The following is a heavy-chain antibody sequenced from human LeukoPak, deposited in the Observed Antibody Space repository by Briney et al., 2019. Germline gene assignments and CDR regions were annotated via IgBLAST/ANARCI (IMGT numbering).Heavy chain of an antibody. V-gene: IGHV5-51*01. Sequence: GESLKISCKGSGYSFTSYWIGWVRQMPGKGLEWMGIIYPGDSDTRYSPSLQGQVTISADKSISTAYLQWSSLKASDTAMYYCARQGFYCSGGSCYSDYWGQGTLVTVSS. J-gene: IGHJ4*02. CDR3: ARQGFYCSGGSCYSDY. CDR1: GYSFTSYW. CDR2: IYPGDSDT. D-gene: IGHD2-15*01.